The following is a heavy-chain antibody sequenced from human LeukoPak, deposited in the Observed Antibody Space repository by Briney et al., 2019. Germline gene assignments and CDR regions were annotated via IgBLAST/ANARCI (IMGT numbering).Heavy chain of an antibody. CDR1: GFIFSTYG. D-gene: IGHD3-10*01. V-gene: IGHV3-23*01. Sequence: GGSLRLSCAASGFIFSTYGMTWFRQAPGRGLEWVSGISGSGLNTYYADSVKGRFTSSRDNSKNMLYLQMNSLRAEDTVVYYCAKGGGYGSGTYSEDWGQGILVTVSS. CDR3: AKGGGYGSGTYSED. CDR2: ISGSGLNT. J-gene: IGHJ4*02.